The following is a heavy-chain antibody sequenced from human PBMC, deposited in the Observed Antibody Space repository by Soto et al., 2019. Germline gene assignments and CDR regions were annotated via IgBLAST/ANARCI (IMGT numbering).Heavy chain of an antibody. Sequence: PSETLSLTCAVSGYSISSGYYWGWIRQPPGKGLEWIGSIYHSGSTYYNPSLKSRVTISVDTSKNQFSLKLSSVTAADTAVYYCARSIQRGYSYGYDPWGQGTLVTVSS. CDR3: ARSIQRGYSYGYDP. CDR2: IYHSGST. D-gene: IGHD5-18*01. V-gene: IGHV4-38-2*01. J-gene: IGHJ5*02. CDR1: GYSISSGYY.